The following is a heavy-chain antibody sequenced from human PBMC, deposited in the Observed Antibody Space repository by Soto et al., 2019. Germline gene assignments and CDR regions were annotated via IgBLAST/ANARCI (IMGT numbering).Heavy chain of an antibody. CDR1: GGSFSGYY. CDR3: ASSRLGRSSCLYYF. CDR2: LNHSGST. J-gene: IGHJ4*02. D-gene: IGHD3-16*01. V-gene: IGHV4-34*01. Sequence: QVQLQQWGAGLLKPSETLSLTGADYGGSFSGYYWSWIRQPPRKGLVWIWVLNHSGSTHYDPSLKRLFSISADTPKDLFSLKLSSVTAANTSVYYCASSRLGRSSCLYYFWGQGTLVTVSS.